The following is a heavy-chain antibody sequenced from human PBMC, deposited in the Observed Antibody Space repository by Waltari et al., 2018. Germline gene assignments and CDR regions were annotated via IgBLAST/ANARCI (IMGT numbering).Heavy chain of an antibody. D-gene: IGHD6-13*01. CDR2: IRSKAYGGTT. J-gene: IGHJ5*02. Sequence: EVQLVVSGGVLVQPGRSLRLSCTASGFTFGDYAMSWVRRAPGKGLEWVGFIRSKAYGGTTEYAASVKGRFTISRDDSKSIAYLQMNSLKTEDTAVYYCTKHIAAADDWFDPWGQGTLVTVSS. CDR3: TKHIAAADDWFDP. CDR1: GFTFGDYA. V-gene: IGHV3-49*04.